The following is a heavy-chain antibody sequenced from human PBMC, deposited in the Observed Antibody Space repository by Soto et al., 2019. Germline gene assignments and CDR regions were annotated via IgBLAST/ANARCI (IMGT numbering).Heavy chain of an antibody. Sequence: SETLSLTCTVSGCSISSSSHYWDWIRQPPGKGLEWIGSIYYSGSTYYNPSLESRVTISVDTSKNQFSLKLSSVTAAATAVYYCASLIGFTVATYNRGFDLWGRGTLVTVSS. CDR2: IYYSGST. D-gene: IGHD4-17*01. J-gene: IGHJ2*01. V-gene: IGHV4-39*01. CDR1: GCSISSSSHY. CDR3: ASLIGFTVATYNRGFDL.